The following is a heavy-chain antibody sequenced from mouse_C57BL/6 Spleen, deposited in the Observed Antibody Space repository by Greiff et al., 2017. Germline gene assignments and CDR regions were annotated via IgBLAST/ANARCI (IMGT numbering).Heavy chain of an antibody. Sequence: EVQRVESGEGLVKPGGSLKLSCAASGFTFSSYAMSWVRQTPEKRLEWVAYISSGGDYIYYADTVKGRFTISRDNARNTLYLQMSSLKSEDTAMYYCTRKDYGSFAYWGQGTLVTVSA. J-gene: IGHJ3*01. CDR3: TRKDYGSFAY. CDR2: ISSGGDYI. D-gene: IGHD1-2*01. CDR1: GFTFSSYA. V-gene: IGHV5-9-1*02.